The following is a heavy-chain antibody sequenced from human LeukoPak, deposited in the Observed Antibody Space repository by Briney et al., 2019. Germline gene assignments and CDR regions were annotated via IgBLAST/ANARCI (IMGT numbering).Heavy chain of an antibody. V-gene: IGHV3-53*04. J-gene: IGHJ4*02. CDR2: INTGGNT. CDR3: ARGGPASTIDY. Sequence: GGTLRLSCAASGFTISNYYMSWVRQAPGKGLEWVSVINTGGNTYYPDAVKGRFTISRHNSKNTLYLQMNNLRAEDTAVYYCARGGPASTIDYWGRGTLVTVSS. CDR1: GFTISNYY.